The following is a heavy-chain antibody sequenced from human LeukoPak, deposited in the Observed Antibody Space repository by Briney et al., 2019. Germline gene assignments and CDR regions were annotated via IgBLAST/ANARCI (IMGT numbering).Heavy chain of an antibody. Sequence: GASVNVSCKASGYTFSYYDINWVRQATGQGLEWMGSVSPNSGDAVYAQKFQGRVAMTRSTSTSTAYMELTSLRSDDTAVYYCATIDFRSGYYMFGGGGNWGQGTLLIVSS. CDR1: GYTFSYYD. V-gene: IGHV1-8*01. CDR3: ATIDFRSGYYMFGGGGN. D-gene: IGHD3-3*01. CDR2: VSPNSGDA. J-gene: IGHJ4*02.